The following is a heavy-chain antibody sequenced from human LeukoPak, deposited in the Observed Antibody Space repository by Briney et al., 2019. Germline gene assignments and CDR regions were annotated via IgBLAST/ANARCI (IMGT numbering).Heavy chain of an antibody. Sequence: PGGSLRLSCAASGFTFSSYWMSWVRQAPGKGLEWVANIKQDGSGKYYVDSVKGRFTISRDNAKNSLYLQMNSLRAEDTSVYYCAREYDYIWWSYRYQPSLFDYWGQGTLVTVSS. D-gene: IGHD3-16*02. J-gene: IGHJ4*02. CDR1: GFTFSSYW. CDR3: AREYDYIWWSYRYQPSLFDY. CDR2: IKQDGSGK. V-gene: IGHV3-7*01.